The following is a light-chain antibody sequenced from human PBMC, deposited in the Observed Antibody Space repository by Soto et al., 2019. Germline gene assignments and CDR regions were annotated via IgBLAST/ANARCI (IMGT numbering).Light chain of an antibody. CDR2: GNS. J-gene: IGLJ3*02. CDR1: SSSIGTGYD. Sequence: QSVLTQPPSVSGAPGQRVTISCTGSSSSIGTGYDVHWYQQLPGTAPKLLIYGNSNRPSGVPDRFSGSKSGTSASLAITGLQVEDEADYYCQSYDSSLSGWVFGGGTQLTVL. V-gene: IGLV1-40*01. CDR3: QSYDSSLSGWV.